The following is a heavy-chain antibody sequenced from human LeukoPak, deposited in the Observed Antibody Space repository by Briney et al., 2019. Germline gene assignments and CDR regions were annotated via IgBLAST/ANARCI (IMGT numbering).Heavy chain of an antibody. Sequence: PGGSLRLSCAASGSTFSSYAMSWVRQAPGKGLEWVSAISGSGGSTYYADSVKGRFTISRDNSKNTLYLQMNSLRAEDTAVYYCVTRTTGADYYYYYMDVWGKGTTVTVSS. CDR3: VTRTTGADYYYYYMDV. CDR2: ISGSGGST. J-gene: IGHJ6*03. V-gene: IGHV3-23*01. CDR1: GSTFSSYA. D-gene: IGHD1-14*01.